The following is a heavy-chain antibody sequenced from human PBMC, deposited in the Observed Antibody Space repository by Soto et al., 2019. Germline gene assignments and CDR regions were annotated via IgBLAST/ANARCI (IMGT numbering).Heavy chain of an antibody. CDR3: ARNLNWFDP. V-gene: IGHV4-4*02. CDR1: GGSISSSNS. Sequence: ETLYLTCAIYGGSISSSNSWSWVRQPPGKGLEWIGEIYHSGSTNYNPSLKSRVTISVDKSKNQFSLKLSSVTAADTAVYYCARNLNWFDPWGQGTLVNVSS. J-gene: IGHJ5*02. CDR2: IYHSGST.